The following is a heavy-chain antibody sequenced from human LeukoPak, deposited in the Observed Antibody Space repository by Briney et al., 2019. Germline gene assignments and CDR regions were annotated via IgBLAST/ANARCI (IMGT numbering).Heavy chain of an antibody. CDR3: ARDSGYYYDSSGYYPDAFDI. D-gene: IGHD3-22*01. J-gene: IGHJ3*02. Sequence: SVKVSCKASGGTFISYAISWVRQARGQGLEWMGGIIPTFCTANYAQKFQCRVTITTDESTSTAYMELSSLRSEDTAVYYCARDSGYYYDSSGYYPDAFDIWGQGTMVTVSS. CDR2: IIPTFCTA. V-gene: IGHV1-69*05. CDR1: GGTFISYA.